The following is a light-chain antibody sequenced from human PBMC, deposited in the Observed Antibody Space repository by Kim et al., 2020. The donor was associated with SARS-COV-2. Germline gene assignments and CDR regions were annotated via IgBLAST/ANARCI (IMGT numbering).Light chain of an antibody. J-gene: IGKJ4*01. CDR3: QQFYSTSQGLT. CDR2: WAS. Sequence: DIVMTQSPESLAVSLGERATINCKSSQSVLHSSDNKNYITWYQQKPGQPPKLLIYWASTRESGVPDRFSGSGSGTDFTLTISSLQAEDVAVYYCQQFYSTSQGLTFGGGTKVDIK. CDR1: QSVLHSSDNKNY. V-gene: IGKV4-1*01.